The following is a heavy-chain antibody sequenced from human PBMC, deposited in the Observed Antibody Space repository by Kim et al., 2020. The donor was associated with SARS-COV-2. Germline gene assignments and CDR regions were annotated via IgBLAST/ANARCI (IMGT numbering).Heavy chain of an antibody. V-gene: IGHV4-31*02. Sequence: YIPSLQGRITISVDTSKNQFSLKLSSVTAADTAVYYCASTTVVDYYGMDVWGQGTTVTVSS. D-gene: IGHD4-4*01. J-gene: IGHJ6*02. CDR3: ASTTVVDYYGMDV.